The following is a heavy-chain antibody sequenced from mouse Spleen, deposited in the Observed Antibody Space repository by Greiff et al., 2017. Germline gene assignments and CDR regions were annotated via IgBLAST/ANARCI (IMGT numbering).Heavy chain of an antibody. J-gene: IGHJ3*01. Sequence: EVKLMESGGGLVKPGGSLKLSCAASGFTFSSYAMSWVRQTPEKRLEWVAAINSNGGSTYYPDTVKDRFTISRDNAKNTLYLQMSSLRSEDTALYYCARHSYYSYDVWFAYWGQGTLVTVSA. CDR3: ARHSYYSYDVWFAY. V-gene: IGHV5-6-2*01. CDR2: INSNGGST. CDR1: GFTFSSYA. D-gene: IGHD2-12*01.